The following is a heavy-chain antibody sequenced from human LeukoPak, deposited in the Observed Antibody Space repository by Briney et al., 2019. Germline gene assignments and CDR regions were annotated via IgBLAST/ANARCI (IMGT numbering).Heavy chain of an antibody. J-gene: IGHJ4*02. D-gene: IGHD3-16*01. CDR1: GGSISSYY. CDR2: IYYSGST. CDR3: ARGRGSPDY. V-gene: IGHV4-59*12. Sequence: SETLSLTCTVSGGSISSYYWSWIRQPPGKGLEWIGYIYYSGSTNYNPSLKSRVTISVDTSKNQFSLKLSSVTAADTAVYYCARGRGSPDYWGQGTLVTVSS.